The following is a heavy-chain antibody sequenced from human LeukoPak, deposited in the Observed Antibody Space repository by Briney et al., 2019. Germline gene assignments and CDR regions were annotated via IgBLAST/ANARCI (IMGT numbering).Heavy chain of an antibody. V-gene: IGHV4-39*01. D-gene: IGHD6-19*01. CDR3: ARRRAGLDWLDP. Sequence: PGGSLRLSCAASGFTFSNYAMHWVRQAPGKGLEWIGAIHCDGRTYYNPSLKSRVTISGDTSENQFSLKLSSVTAADTAIYYCARRRAGLDWLDPWGQGTLVAVSS. CDR1: GFTFSNYAMH. J-gene: IGHJ5*02. CDR2: IHCDGRT.